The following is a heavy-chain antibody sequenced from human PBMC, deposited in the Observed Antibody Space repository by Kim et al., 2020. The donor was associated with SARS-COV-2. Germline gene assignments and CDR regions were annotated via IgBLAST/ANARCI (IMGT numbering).Heavy chain of an antibody. Sequence: SETLSLTCAVYGGSFSGYYWSWIRQPPGKGLEWIGEINHSGSTNYNPSLKSRVTISVDTSKNQFSLKLSSVTAADTAVYYCARLRRITMIVVVSTRAYFDYWGQGTLVTVSS. CDR1: GGSFSGYY. D-gene: IGHD3-22*01. CDR2: INHSGST. CDR3: ARLRRITMIVVVSTRAYFDY. J-gene: IGHJ4*02. V-gene: IGHV4-34*01.